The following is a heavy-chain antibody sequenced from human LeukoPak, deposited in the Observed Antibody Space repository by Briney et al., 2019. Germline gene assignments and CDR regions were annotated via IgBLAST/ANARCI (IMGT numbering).Heavy chain of an antibody. CDR1: GFTFSSYG. V-gene: IGHV3-30*03. CDR2: ISYDGSNK. CDR3: ARAKWRVGATTEAVFDY. J-gene: IGHJ4*02. D-gene: IGHD1-26*01. Sequence: YPGGSLRLSCAASGFTFSSYGMHWVRQAPGKGLEWVAVISYDGSNKYYADSVKGRFTISRDNSKNTLYLQMNSLRAEDTAVYYCARAKWRVGATTEAVFDYWGQGTLVTVSS.